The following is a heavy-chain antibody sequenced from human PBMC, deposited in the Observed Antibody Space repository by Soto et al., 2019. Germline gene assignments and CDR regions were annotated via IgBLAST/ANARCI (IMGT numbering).Heavy chain of an antibody. J-gene: IGHJ6*02. CDR1: GGSVTSYY. V-gene: IGHV4-4*07. D-gene: IGHD2-8*01. CDR2: LYTSGNT. CDR3: ARDGVGPHGMDV. Sequence: SETLSLTCSVSGGSVTSYYWSWIRQPAGKGLDWIGRLYTSGNTDYNPSLKGRVTLSLDTSKNQFSLKVNSVTAADTAVYYCARDGVGPHGMDVWGQGTTVTVSS.